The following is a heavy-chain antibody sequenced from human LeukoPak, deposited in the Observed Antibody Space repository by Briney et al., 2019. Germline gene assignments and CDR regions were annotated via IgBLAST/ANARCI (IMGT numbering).Heavy chain of an antibody. CDR1: GFSLEDFA. CDR3: VKDMGFDLLKDAFHI. Sequence: GGSLRLSCVGSGFSLEDFAMHWVRQVPGKGLEWVSSISWDSGGQAYTDSVKGRFTISRDNDKNSLYLQMDSLRPEDTAFYYCVKDMGFDLLKDAFHIWGQGALVTVSS. V-gene: IGHV3-9*01. J-gene: IGHJ3*02. D-gene: IGHD3-9*01. CDR2: ISWDSGGQ.